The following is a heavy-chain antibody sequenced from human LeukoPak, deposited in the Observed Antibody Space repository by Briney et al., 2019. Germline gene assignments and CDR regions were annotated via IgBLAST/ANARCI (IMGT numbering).Heavy chain of an antibody. V-gene: IGHV3-53*01. J-gene: IGHJ4*02. D-gene: IGHD5-18*01. CDR3: ARGGYSYGVDY. Sequence: GGSLRLSCAASGFPFSNYAMTWVRQAPGKGLEWVSVIYSGGSTYYADSVKGRFTISRDNSKNTLYLQMNSLRAEDTAVYYCARGGYSYGVDYWGQGTLVTVSS. CDR2: IYSGGST. CDR1: GFPFSNYA.